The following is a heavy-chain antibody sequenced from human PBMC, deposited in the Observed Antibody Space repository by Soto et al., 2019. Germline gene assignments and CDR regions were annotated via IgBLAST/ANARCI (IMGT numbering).Heavy chain of an antibody. CDR3: ARAGFRAAAGWFDP. D-gene: IGHD3-10*01. CDR1: GGSFSGYY. J-gene: IGHJ5*02. V-gene: IGHV4-34*01. CDR2: INHSGST. Sequence: SETLSLTCAVYGGSFSGYYWSWIRQPPGKGLEWIGEINHSGSTNYNPSLKSRVTISVGTSKNQFSLKLSSVTAADTAVYYCARAGFRAAAGWFDPWGQGTLVTVSS.